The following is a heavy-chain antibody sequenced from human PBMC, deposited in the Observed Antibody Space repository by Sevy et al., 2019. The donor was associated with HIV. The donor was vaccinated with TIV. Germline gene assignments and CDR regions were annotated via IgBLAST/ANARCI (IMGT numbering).Heavy chain of an antibody. V-gene: IGHV3-9*01. CDR1: GFTFDDYA. CDR2: ISWNSGSI. J-gene: IGHJ6*02. D-gene: IGHD2-15*01. CDR3: AKDLYCSGGSCYSDYYGMDV. Sequence: GGSLRLSCAASGFTFDDYAMHGVRQAPGKGLEWVSGISWNSGSIGYADPVKGRFTISRDNTKNSLYLQMNSLRAEDTALYYCAKDLYCSGGSCYSDYYGMDVWGQGTTVTVSS.